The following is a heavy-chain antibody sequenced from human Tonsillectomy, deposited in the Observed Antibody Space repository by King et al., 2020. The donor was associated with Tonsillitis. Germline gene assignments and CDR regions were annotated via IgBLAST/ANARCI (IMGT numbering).Heavy chain of an antibody. D-gene: IGHD3-22*01. J-gene: IGHJ3*02. CDR1: GFTFSNFW. Sequence: ESGGGLVQPGGSLRLSCAASGFTFSNFWMTWLRQAPGKGLEWVANIRADGSREYYVDSVKGRFPISRDNAKNSVFLQMNSLRADDTAVYFCARDMNYYDGSAYYDVFDIWGQGTMVTVSS. CDR3: ARDMNYYDGSAYYDVFDI. V-gene: IGHV3-7*03. CDR2: IRADGSRE.